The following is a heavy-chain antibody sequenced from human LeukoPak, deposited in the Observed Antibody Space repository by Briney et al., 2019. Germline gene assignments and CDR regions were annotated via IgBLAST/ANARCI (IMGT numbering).Heavy chain of an antibody. V-gene: IGHV3-21*01. CDR3: AKMTTVTDASAFDI. CDR2: ISSSSSYI. J-gene: IGHJ3*02. CDR1: GFTFSSYS. Sequence: PGGSLRLSCAASGFTFSSYSMNWVRQAPGKGLEWASSISSSSSYIYYADSVKGRFTISRDNAKNSLYLQMNSLRAEDTAVYYCAKMTTVTDASAFDIWGQGTMVTVSS. D-gene: IGHD4-17*01.